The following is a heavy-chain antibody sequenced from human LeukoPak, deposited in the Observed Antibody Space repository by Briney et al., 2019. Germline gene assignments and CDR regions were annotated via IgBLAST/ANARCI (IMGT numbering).Heavy chain of an antibody. Sequence: GASVKVSCKASGYTFTGYYMHWVRQAPGQGLEWMGWINPNSGGTNYAQKFQGRVTMTRDTSISTAYMELSRLRSDDTAVYYCARGDIVVVGGVNWFDPWGQGTLVTVSS. V-gene: IGHV1-2*02. CDR2: INPNSGGT. J-gene: IGHJ5*02. CDR1: GYTFTGYY. D-gene: IGHD2-15*01. CDR3: ARGDIVVVGGVNWFDP.